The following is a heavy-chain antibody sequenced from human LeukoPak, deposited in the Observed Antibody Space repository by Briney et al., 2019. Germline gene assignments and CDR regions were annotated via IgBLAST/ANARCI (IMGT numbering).Heavy chain of an antibody. CDR3: AKDQLYGVGATQDAFDI. CDR1: GFTFSSYA. V-gene: IGHV3-23*01. Sequence: GGSLRLSCAASGFTFSSYAMSWVRQAPGKGLEWVSAISGSGGSTYYADSVKGRFTISRDNSKNTLYLQMNSLRAEATAVYYCAKDQLYGVGATQDAFDIWGQGTMVTVSS. CDR2: ISGSGGST. D-gene: IGHD1-26*01. J-gene: IGHJ3*02.